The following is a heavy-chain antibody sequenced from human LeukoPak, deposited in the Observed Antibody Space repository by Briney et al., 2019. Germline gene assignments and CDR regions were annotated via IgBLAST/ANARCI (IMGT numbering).Heavy chain of an antibody. CDR1: GGSISSYY. J-gene: IGHJ6*03. V-gene: IGHV4-59*01. Sequence: PSETLSLTCTVSGGSISSYYGSWIRQPPGKGLEGMGYIYYTGYTNYNPSLKSRVTISVGTSKKQFSLKLSSVTAADTAVYYCARDWGVSARPGYMDVWGKGTTVTVSS. D-gene: IGHD6-6*01. CDR3: ARDWGVSARPGYMDV. CDR2: IYYTGYT.